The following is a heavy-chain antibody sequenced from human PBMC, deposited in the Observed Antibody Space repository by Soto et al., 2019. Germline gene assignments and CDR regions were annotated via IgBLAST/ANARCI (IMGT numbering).Heavy chain of an antibody. J-gene: IGHJ4*01. Sequence: QVQLVESGGGVVQPGRSLRLSCAASGFTFSSYGMHWVRQAPGKGLGWVAVISYDGSNKYYADSVKGRFTISRDNSKNTRYRQMNILRAEDTAVYYCAKGPYSSGWYYFDYWGQGTLVTVSS. D-gene: IGHD6-19*01. V-gene: IGHV3-30*18. CDR2: ISYDGSNK. CDR3: AKGPYSSGWYYFDY. CDR1: GFTFSSYG.